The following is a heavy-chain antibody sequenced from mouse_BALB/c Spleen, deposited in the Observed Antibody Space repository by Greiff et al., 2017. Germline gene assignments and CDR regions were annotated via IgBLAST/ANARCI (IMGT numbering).Heavy chain of an antibody. Sequence: VKLLESGPELVKPGASVKISCKASGYAFSSSWMNWVKQRPGQGLEWIGRIYPGDGDTNYNGKFKGKATLTADKSSSTAYMQLSSLTSVDSAVYFCARRGIFDDGYSWFAYWGQGTLVTVSA. V-gene: IGHV1-82*01. D-gene: IGHD2-3*01. CDR2: IYPGDGDT. CDR1: GYAFSSSW. J-gene: IGHJ3*01. CDR3: ARRGIFDDGYSWFAY.